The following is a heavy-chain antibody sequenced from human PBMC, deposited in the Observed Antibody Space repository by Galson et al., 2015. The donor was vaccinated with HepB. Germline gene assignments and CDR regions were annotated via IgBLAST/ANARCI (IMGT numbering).Heavy chain of an antibody. V-gene: IGHV5-10-1*01. CDR1: GYTFTTFW. Sequence: QSGAEVKKPGESLRISCKGSGYTFTTFWISWVRQMPGKGLEWMGRIDPSDSYTDYSPSFQGHVTISADKSITTAYLQWSSLKASDTAMYYCASRQYYYGSGTYYNVSDYWGQGTPVTVSS. D-gene: IGHD3-10*01. J-gene: IGHJ4*02. CDR3: ASRQYYYGSGTYYNVSDY. CDR2: IDPSDSYT.